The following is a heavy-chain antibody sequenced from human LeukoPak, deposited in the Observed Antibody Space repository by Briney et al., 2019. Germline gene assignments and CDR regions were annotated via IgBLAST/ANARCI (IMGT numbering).Heavy chain of an antibody. D-gene: IGHD6-13*01. V-gene: IGHV3-9*01. Sequence: GGSLRLSCAASGFTFDDYAMHWVRQAPGKGLEWVSGISWNSGSIGYADSVKGRFTISRDNSKNTLYLQMNSLRAEDTAVYYCAKVWYSSSWYPYYFDYWGQGTLVTVSS. CDR3: AKVWYSSSWYPYYFDY. CDR2: ISWNSGSI. CDR1: GFTFDDYA. J-gene: IGHJ4*02.